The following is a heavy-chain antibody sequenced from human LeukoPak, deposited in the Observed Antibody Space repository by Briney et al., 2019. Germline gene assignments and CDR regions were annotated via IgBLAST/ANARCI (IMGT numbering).Heavy chain of an antibody. CDR1: GFTFSGYG. CDR2: IWYDGSNK. Sequence: QPGRSLRLSCAASGFTFSGYGMHWVRQAPGKGLEWVAVIWYDGSNKYYADSVKGRFTISRDNSKNTLYLQMNSLRAEDTAVYYCAKQLGYCSDGSCYFPYWGQGTLVTVSS. J-gene: IGHJ4*02. V-gene: IGHV3-33*06. CDR3: AKQLGYCSDGSCYFPY. D-gene: IGHD2-15*01.